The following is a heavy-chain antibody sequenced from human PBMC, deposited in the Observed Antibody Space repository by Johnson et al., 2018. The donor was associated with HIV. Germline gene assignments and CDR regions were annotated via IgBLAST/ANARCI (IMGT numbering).Heavy chain of an antibody. CDR2: INNDGSST. J-gene: IGHJ3*02. CDR3: AKVHSSSSNGFDI. Sequence: VQLVESGGGLVQPGGSLRLSCAASGFTFSSYWMHWVRQVPGKGLVWVSRINNDGSSTSYADSVKGQFTISRDNAKKTLYLQMNSLRAEDTAVYYCAKVHSSSSNGFDIWGQGTMVTVSS. D-gene: IGHD6-6*01. CDR1: GFTFSSYW. V-gene: IGHV3-74*01.